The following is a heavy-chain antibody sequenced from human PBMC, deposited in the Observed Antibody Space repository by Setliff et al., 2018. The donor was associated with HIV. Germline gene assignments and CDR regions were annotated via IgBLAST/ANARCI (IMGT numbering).Heavy chain of an antibody. CDR1: GYTFTSYD. J-gene: IGHJ3*02. D-gene: IGHD3-10*01. CDR3: ARREPGSGTYSRGFDI. V-gene: IGHV1-8*02. CDR2: MNPKSGNT. Sequence: ASVKVSCKASGYTFTSYDINWVRQAPGQGLECMGWMNPKSGNTGYVQKFQGRVTMTRNTSISTAYMELTSLRSDDTAVYYCARREPGSGTYSRGFDIWGQGTMVTVSS.